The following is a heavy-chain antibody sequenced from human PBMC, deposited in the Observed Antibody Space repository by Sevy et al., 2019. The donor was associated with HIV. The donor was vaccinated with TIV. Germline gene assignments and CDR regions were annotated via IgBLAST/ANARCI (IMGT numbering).Heavy chain of an antibody. Sequence: GGSLRLSCAASGFTFSTHCMHWVRQAPGNGLVWLSRINADGSSTSYADSVKGRFIISRDNAKNTLYLEMNSLRADDTAVYASASYTGVTLDYSGQGTMVTVSS. CDR1: GFTFSTHC. CDR2: INADGSST. D-gene: IGHD2-2*02. J-gene: IGHJ4*02. CDR3: ASYTGVTLDY. V-gene: IGHV3-74*01.